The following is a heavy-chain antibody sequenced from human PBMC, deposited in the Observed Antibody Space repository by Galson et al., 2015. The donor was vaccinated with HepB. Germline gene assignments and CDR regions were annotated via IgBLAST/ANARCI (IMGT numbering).Heavy chain of an antibody. V-gene: IGHV3-23*01. CDR2: ITSGGGNT. CDR3: VTTVRGINY. CDR1: GFRFSNYV. J-gene: IGHJ4*02. Sequence: SLRLSCAASGFRFSNYVMSWVRQAPGEGLEWVSSITSGGGNTILAEPPAGRVLLSREESRNTLYLQTSSLRADDTAVYYCVTTVRGINYWGQGTLLTVSS. D-gene: IGHD3-10*01.